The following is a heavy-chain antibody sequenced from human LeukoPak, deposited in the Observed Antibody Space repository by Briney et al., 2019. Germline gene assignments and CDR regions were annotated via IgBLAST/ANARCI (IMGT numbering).Heavy chain of an antibody. CDR3: ARHHRSMDV. CDR1: GGSIDSSPYS. Sequence: MPSETLSLTCGVSGGSIDSSPYSWGWIRQPPGKGLEWIGRIYYSGSTYYNASLKSRVTISVDTSKKQFSLKLSSVTVADTAVYYCARHHRSMDVWGQGTTVTVSS. J-gene: IGHJ6*02. CDR2: IYYSGST. V-gene: IGHV4-39*01.